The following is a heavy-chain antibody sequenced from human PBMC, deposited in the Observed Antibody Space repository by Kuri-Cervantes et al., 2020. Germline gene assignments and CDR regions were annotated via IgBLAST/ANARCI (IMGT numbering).Heavy chain of an antibody. D-gene: IGHD3-3*01. CDR2: IYHSGST. CDR1: SYSISSGYY. J-gene: IGHJ6*03. V-gene: IGHV4-38-2*01. CDR3: ARVRYYNFWSGYYDYYYYYYMDV. Sequence: SETLSLTCAVSSYSISSGYYWGWIRQPPGKGPEWIGSIYHSGSTYYNPSLKSRVTISVDTSKNQFSLKLSSVTAADTAVYYCARVRYYNFWSGYYDYYYYYYMDVWGKGTTVTVSS.